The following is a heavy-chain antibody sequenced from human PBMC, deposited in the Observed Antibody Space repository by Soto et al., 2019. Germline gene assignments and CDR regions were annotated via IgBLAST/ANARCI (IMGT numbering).Heavy chain of an antibody. CDR2: IYYSGST. V-gene: IGHV4-59*08. Sequence: QVQLQESGPGLVKPSETLSLTCTVSGGSISSYYWSWIRQPPGKGLEYIGYIYYSGSTNYNPSLKRRVTISVDPSKNQFSLNLNSVTAADTAVYYCARLGCSGGSCPFDPWGQGTLVTVSS. CDR3: ARLGCSGGSCPFDP. CDR1: GGSISSYY. J-gene: IGHJ5*02. D-gene: IGHD2-15*01.